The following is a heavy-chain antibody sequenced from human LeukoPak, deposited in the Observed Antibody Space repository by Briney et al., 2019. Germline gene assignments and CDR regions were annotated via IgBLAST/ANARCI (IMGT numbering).Heavy chain of an antibody. V-gene: IGHV4-59*12. D-gene: IGHD4-11*01. Sequence: SETLSLTCTVSGGSITSYYWTWIRQPPGKGLEWIGYIFYSGGTNYNPSLKSRVTISVDTSKNQFSLKLSSVTAADTAVYYCAREYMTTVTSLYNWFDPWGQGTLVTVSS. J-gene: IGHJ5*02. CDR2: IFYSGGT. CDR1: GGSITSYY. CDR3: AREYMTTVTSLYNWFDP.